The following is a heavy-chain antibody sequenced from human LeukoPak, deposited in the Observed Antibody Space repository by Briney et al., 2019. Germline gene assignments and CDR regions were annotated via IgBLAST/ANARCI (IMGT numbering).Heavy chain of an antibody. V-gene: IGHV4-34*01. Sequence: SETLSLTCAVYGGSFSGYYWSWIRQPPGKGLEWIGEINHSGGTNYNPSLKSRVTISVDTSKNQFSLKLSSVTAADTAVYYCARAGYCTNGVCYIWRDWGQGTLVTVSS. CDR2: INHSGGT. CDR1: GGSFSGYY. J-gene: IGHJ4*02. D-gene: IGHD2-8*01. CDR3: ARAGYCTNGVCYIWRD.